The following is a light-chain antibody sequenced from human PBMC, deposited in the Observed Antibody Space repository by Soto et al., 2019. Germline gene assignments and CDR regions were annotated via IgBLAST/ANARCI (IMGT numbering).Light chain of an antibody. CDR2: EVS. CDR1: SSDVGGYNY. CDR3: SSYAGGNNLV. V-gene: IGLV2-8*01. J-gene: IGLJ2*01. Sequence: QSALTQPPSASGSPGQSVTISCTGTSSDVGGYNYVSWYQQHPGKAPKLMIYEVSKRPSGVPDRFSGSKSGNTASLTGSGLQAEDEADYYCSSYAGGNNLVFGGGTKLTVL.